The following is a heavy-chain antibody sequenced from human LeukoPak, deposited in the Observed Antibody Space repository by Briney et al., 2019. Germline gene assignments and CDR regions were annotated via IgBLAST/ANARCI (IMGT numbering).Heavy chain of an antibody. J-gene: IGHJ4*02. CDR2: INWNGGST. Sequence: PGGSLRLSCAASGFTFDDYGMSWVRQAPGKGLEWVSGINWNGGSTGYADSVKGRFTISRDNAKNSPYLQMNSLRAEDTALYYCARDRIWSSSIAARPDFDYWGQGTLVTVSS. D-gene: IGHD6-6*01. V-gene: IGHV3-20*04. CDR3: ARDRIWSSSIAARPDFDY. CDR1: GFTFDDYG.